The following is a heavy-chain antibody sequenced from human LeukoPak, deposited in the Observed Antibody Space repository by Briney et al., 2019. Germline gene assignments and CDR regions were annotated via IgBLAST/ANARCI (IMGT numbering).Heavy chain of an antibody. D-gene: IGHD1-14*01. J-gene: IGHJ6*03. CDR1: GFTVSSNY. Sequence: GGSLRLSCVASGFTVSSNYMTWVRQAPGKGLEWVSVIYSGGSTYYADSVKGRFTISRDNSKNTLYLQMNSLRAEDTAVYYCATNRYYSYHYHMDVWGKGTTVTISS. CDR2: IYSGGST. CDR3: ATNRYYSYHYHMDV. V-gene: IGHV3-66*01.